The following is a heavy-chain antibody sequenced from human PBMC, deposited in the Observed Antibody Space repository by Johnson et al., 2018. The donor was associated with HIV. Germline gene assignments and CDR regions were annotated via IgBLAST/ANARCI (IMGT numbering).Heavy chain of an antibody. CDR2: IKQDGSNK. V-gene: IGHV3-33*08. CDR1: GFTFSDYY. CDR3: ARMTTTVSHHDAFDI. J-gene: IGHJ3*02. D-gene: IGHD4-17*01. Sequence: QVQLVESGGGVVQPGRSLRLSCAASGFTFSDYYMSWIRQAPGKGLEWGANIKQDGSNKYYADSVKGRFTISRDNSKNTLNLQMNSLRAEDTAVYYCARMTTTVSHHDAFDIRGQGTMVTVSS.